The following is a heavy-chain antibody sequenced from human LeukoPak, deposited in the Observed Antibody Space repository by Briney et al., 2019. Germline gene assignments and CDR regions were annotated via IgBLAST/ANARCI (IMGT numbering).Heavy chain of an antibody. CDR3: AKGYWLRFYFDA. CDR2: ISGPGVTT. D-gene: IGHD5-12*01. V-gene: IGHV3-23*01. J-gene: IGHJ4*02. CDR1: GFAFSSFA. Sequence: GGSLRLSCAASGFAFSSFAMTWVRQAPGKGLEWVSAISGPGVTTYYTDSVRGRFTITRDNSGNTLYLEMDSLRVEDTAVYYCAKGYWLRFYFDAWGQGTLVTVSS.